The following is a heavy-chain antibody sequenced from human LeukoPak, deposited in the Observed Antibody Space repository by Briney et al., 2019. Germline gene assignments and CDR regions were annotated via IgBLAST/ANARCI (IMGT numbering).Heavy chain of an antibody. Sequence: PGGSLRLSCAASRFTFNSYHFNWVRQAPGKGLKWVSYISIFSSTIYYADSVKGRFTISRDDAKNSVYLQMNSLRAEDTAVYYCARTHERDLDYWGQGTLVTVSS. CDR1: RFTFNSYH. V-gene: IGHV3-48*01. CDR2: ISIFSSTI. CDR3: ARTHERDLDY. J-gene: IGHJ4*02.